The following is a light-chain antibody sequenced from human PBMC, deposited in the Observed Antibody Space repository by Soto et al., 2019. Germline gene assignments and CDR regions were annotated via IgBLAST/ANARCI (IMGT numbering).Light chain of an antibody. CDR1: SGHSSYA. CDR2: LNSDGSH. CDR3: QTWGTGIPWV. V-gene: IGLV4-69*01. Sequence: QHVLTQSPSGSASLGASVKLTCTLSSGHSSYAIAWHQQQTEKGPRYLMKLNSDGSHSKGDGIPDRFSGSSSGAERYLTISSLQSEDEADYYCQTWGTGIPWVFGGGTKLTVL. J-gene: IGLJ3*02.